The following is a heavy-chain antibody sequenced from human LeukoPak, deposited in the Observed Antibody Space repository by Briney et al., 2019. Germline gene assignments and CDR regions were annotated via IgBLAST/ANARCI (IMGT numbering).Heavy chain of an antibody. CDR1: GYTFTGNY. D-gene: IGHD1-1*01. Sequence: ASVKVSCKASGYTFTGNYLTWLRQAPGRGFEWMGWINPTTGGTNFAQKFQGRVTMTRDTYINTVYMELTGLTSDDTAIYYCARGGATVVGTRDDWFDAWRQGTLLSVPS. CDR3: ARGGATVVGTRDDWFDA. J-gene: IGHJ5*02. V-gene: IGHV1-2*02. CDR2: INPTTGGT.